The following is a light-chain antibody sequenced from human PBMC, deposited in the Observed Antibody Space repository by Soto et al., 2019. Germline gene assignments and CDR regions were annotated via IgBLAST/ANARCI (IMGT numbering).Light chain of an antibody. Sequence: VLTQAPLSLPVTPVKPASISFRSSQSLLHSDGYKYLHWYLQKPGQSPQLLISLVSNRASGVPERFSGSGSGTDFKLEISRVEAEDVGVYYCMQALQSPLTFGGGTKVDIK. CDR2: LVS. CDR3: MQALQSPLT. J-gene: IGKJ4*01. V-gene: IGKV2-28*01. CDR1: QSLLHSDGYKY.